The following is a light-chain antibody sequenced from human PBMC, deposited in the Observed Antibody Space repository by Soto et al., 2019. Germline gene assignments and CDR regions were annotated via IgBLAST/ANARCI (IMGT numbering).Light chain of an antibody. Sequence: VLTQSPGPLSLSPWKRATLSCRASQSVSSNYLAWYQQKPGQAPRLLISDASNRATGIPARFSGSGSGTDFTLTISSLQAEDVAVYYCQQYYDNPRTFGQGTKVDI. CDR1: QSVSSNY. J-gene: IGKJ1*01. V-gene: IGKV3-20*01. CDR2: DAS. CDR3: QQYYDNPRT.